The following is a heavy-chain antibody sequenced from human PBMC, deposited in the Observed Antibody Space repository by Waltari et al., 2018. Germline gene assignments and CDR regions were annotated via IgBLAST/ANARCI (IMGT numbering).Heavy chain of an antibody. J-gene: IGHJ1*01. CDR2: IYWNDDK. Sequence: QITLKESGPTLVKPTQTLTLTCTFSGFSLSTSGVGVGWIRQPPGKALEWLALIYWNDDKRYSPSLKSRLTITKDTAKNQVVLKMTNMDPVDTATYYCAHRFVTGRRDEEYFQHWGQGTLVTVSS. CDR3: AHRFVTGRRDEEYFQH. D-gene: IGHD1-26*01. V-gene: IGHV2-5*01. CDR1: GFSLSTSGVG.